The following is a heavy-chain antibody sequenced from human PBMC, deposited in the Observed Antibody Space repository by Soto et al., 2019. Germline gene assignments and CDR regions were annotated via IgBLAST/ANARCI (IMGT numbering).Heavy chain of an antibody. Sequence: ASVKVSCKASGGTFSSYAISWVRQAPGQGLEWMGGIIPIFGTANYAQKFQGRVTITTDESTSTAYMELSSLRSEDTAVYYCASGSYYYDSSGYYSYAFDIWGQGTMVTV. CDR2: IIPIFGTA. CDR3: ASGSYYYDSSGYYSYAFDI. D-gene: IGHD3-22*01. J-gene: IGHJ3*02. CDR1: GGTFSSYA. V-gene: IGHV1-69*05.